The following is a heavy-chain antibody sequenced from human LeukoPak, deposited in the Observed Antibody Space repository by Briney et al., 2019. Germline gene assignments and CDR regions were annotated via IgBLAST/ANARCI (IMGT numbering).Heavy chain of an antibody. V-gene: IGHV4-34*01. Sequence: SETLSLTCAVYGGSFSGYYWSWIRQPPGKGLEWIGEIYHSGSTNYNPSLKSRVTISVDTSKNQFYLKLSSVTAADTAVYYCTLYYDILTGYYSKEIWGQGTLVTVSS. CDR1: GGSFSGYY. D-gene: IGHD3-9*01. CDR2: IYHSGST. J-gene: IGHJ4*02. CDR3: TLYYDILTGYYSKEI.